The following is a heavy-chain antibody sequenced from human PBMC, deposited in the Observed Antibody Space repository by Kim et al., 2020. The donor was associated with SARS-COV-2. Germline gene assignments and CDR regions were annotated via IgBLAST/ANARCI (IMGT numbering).Heavy chain of an antibody. D-gene: IGHD4-17*01. J-gene: IGHJ6*02. V-gene: IGHV4-34*01. CDR1: GGSFSGYY. Sequence: SETQSLTCAVYGGSFSGYYWSWIRQPPGKGLEWIGEINHSGSTNYNPSLKSRVTISVDTSKNQFSLKLSSVTAADTAVYYCARGRGGTTVVTLGLGYYYYDGMDVWGQGTTVTVSS. CDR3: ARGRGGTTVVTLGLGYYYYDGMDV. CDR2: INHSGST.